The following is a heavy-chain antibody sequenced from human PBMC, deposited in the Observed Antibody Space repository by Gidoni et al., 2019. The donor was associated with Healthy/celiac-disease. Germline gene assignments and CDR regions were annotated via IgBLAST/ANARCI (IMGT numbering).Heavy chain of an antibody. CDR2: ISGSGGST. J-gene: IGHJ4*02. D-gene: IGHD3-22*01. V-gene: IGHV3-23*01. CDR3: AKADRDGSICHFDY. Sequence: EVQLFESGGGLVQPGGSLILSCAASSFTFSSYSMSWVRQAPGKGLEWVSAISGSGGSTYYADSVKGRFTISRDNSKNTLYLQMNSLRAEDTAVYYCAKADRDGSICHFDYWGQGTLVTVSS. CDR1: SFTFSSYS.